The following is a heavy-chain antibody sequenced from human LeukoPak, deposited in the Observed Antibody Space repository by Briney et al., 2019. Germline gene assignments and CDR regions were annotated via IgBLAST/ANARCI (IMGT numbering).Heavy chain of an antibody. D-gene: IGHD6-13*01. CDR3: ARLEIAVAGNRWFDP. CDR1: GGSISSSPYY. Sequence: SETLSLTCTVSGGSISSSPYYWGWIRQPPGKGLEWIGSIYYSGSTYYNPSLKSRVTISVDTSKNQFSLKLTSVTAADTAVYYCARLEIAVAGNRWFDPWGQGTLVTVSS. CDR2: IYYSGST. J-gene: IGHJ5*02. V-gene: IGHV4-39*07.